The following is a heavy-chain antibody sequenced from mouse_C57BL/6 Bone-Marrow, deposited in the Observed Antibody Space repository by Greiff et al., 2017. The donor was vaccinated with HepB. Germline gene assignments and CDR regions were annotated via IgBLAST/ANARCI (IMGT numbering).Heavy chain of an antibody. D-gene: IGHD2-4*01. Sequence: DVQLQESGGGLVKPGGSLKLSCAASGFTFSDYGMHWVRQAPEKGLEWVAYISSGSSTIYYADTVKGRFTISRDNAKNTLFLQMTSLRSEDTAMYYCARDYDYDGFDYWGQGTTLTVSS. CDR3: ARDYDYDGFDY. CDR1: GFTFSDYG. V-gene: IGHV5-17*01. CDR2: ISSGSSTI. J-gene: IGHJ2*01.